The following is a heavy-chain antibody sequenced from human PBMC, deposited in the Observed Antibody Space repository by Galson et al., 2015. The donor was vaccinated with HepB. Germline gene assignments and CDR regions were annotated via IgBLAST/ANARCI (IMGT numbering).Heavy chain of an antibody. CDR3: ARGGWLQLPGIFDY. D-gene: IGHD5-24*01. J-gene: IGHJ4*02. CDR2: IIPILGIA. Sequence: SVKVSCKASGGTFSSYTISWVRQAPGQGLEWMGRIIPILGIANYAQKFQGRVTITADKSTSTAYMELSSLRSEDTAVYYCARGGWLQLPGIFDYWGQGTLVTVSS. CDR1: GGTFSSYT. V-gene: IGHV1-69*02.